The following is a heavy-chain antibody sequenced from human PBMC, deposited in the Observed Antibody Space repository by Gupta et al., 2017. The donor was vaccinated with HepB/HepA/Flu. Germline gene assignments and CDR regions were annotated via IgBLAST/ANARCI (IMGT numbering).Heavy chain of an antibody. V-gene: IGHV3-23*01. J-gene: IGHJ4*02. CDR1: GFTFSSYA. CDR2: ISGSGGST. CDR3: AKGNDFWGQYYFDY. D-gene: IGHD3-3*01. Sequence: EVQLLESGGGLVQPGGSLRLSCAASGFTFSSYAMNWVRQAPGKGLEWVSTISGSGGSTYYADSVKGRFTISRDNSKNTLYLQMNSLRAEDTAVYYCAKGNDFWGQYYFDYWGQGTLVTVSS.